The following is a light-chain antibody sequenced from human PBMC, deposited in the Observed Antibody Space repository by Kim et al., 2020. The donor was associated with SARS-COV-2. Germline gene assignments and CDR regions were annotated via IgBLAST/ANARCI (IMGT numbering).Light chain of an antibody. J-gene: IGKJ4*01. CDR3: QRYADWPR. CDR2: GAS. V-gene: IGKV3-15*01. CDR1: QSVSSS. Sequence: EIVMTQSPATLSVSPGDRVTLSCRASQSVSSSLAWYRQRPGQPPRLLIYGASARAAGVPARFSGSGSGTEFTFTISSLQSEDFAVYYCQRYADWPRFGGGTKVDIK.